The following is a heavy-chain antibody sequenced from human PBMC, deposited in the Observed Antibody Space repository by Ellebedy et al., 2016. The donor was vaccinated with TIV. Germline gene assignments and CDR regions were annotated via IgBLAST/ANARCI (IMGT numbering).Heavy chain of an antibody. J-gene: IGHJ4*02. D-gene: IGHD3-22*01. Sequence: PGGSLTLSCTVSGFTFSNFAMPWVRQAPGRGLDWVSAISATGDSIFYPESLEGRFTISRDNSKNTVYLQMNSLRTEETAVYYCAKEVGDDSSTYYPSYWGQGTLVTVSS. CDR2: ISATGDSI. CDR3: AKEVGDDSSTYYPSY. CDR1: GFTFSNFA. V-gene: IGHV3-23*01.